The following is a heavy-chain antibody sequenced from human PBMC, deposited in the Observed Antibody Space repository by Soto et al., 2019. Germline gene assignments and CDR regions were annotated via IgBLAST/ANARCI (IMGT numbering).Heavy chain of an antibody. D-gene: IGHD6-6*01. J-gene: IGHJ6*02. V-gene: IGHV4-4*02. Sequence: QLQLQESGPGLVKPSGTLSLTCDVSVGSMDNSYGWSWVRQPPGKGLEWIGEIHHTGSTNYNPSLRSRVTISADESKARFSLRLSSVTAADSAVYFCARARLESRLKRIHYYGMDVWGPGTTVTVAS. CDR1: VGSMDNSYG. CDR3: ARARLESRLKRIHYYGMDV. CDR2: IHHTGST.